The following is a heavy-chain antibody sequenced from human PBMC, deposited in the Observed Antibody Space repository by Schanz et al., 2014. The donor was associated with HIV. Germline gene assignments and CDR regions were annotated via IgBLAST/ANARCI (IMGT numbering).Heavy chain of an antibody. J-gene: IGHJ6*02. CDR2: ISYDGRNK. CDR1: GFTFNSYG. D-gene: IGHD3-3*01. V-gene: IGHV3-30*03. CDR3: ARGLGAPYYDFRSGYYKGVIYYGMDV. Sequence: QVQLVESGGGVVQPGRSLRLSCAASGFTFNSYGMHWVRQAPGKGLEWVSVISYDGRNKLYADSVKGRFTISRDNSKNTMYLKMNSLRVDDTAVYYCARGLGAPYYDFRSGYYKGVIYYGMDVWGQGTTVTVSS.